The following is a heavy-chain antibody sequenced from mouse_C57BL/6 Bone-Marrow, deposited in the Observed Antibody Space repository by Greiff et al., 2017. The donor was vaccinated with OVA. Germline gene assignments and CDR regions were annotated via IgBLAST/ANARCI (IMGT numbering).Heavy chain of an antibody. CDR3: AREDYCGSRAY. D-gene: IGHD1-1*01. CDR2: IDPSDSAT. V-gene: IGHV1-52*01. CDR1: GYTFTSYW. Sequence: QVQLQQPGAELVRPGSSVKLSCTASGYTFTSYWMHWVKQRPIQGLEWIGNIDPSDSATHYTQKFKDKATLTVDKSSSTAYMQLSSLTSEDAAVYYGAREDYCGSRAYGGQGTLVTVSA. J-gene: IGHJ3*01.